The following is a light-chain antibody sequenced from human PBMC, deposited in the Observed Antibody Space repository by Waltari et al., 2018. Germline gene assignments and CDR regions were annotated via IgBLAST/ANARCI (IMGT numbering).Light chain of an antibody. CDR1: TSNIGTNT. CDR3: AAWDDSLNGVV. V-gene: IGLV1-44*01. Sequence: QSVLTQPPSASGTPGQRVAISCSGSTSNIGTNTLNWYQQLPGTAPKLLIYSDDQRPSGVPDRFSGSKAGTSASRAISGLQSEDEADYYCAAWDDSLNGVVFGGGTKLTVL. J-gene: IGLJ2*01. CDR2: SDD.